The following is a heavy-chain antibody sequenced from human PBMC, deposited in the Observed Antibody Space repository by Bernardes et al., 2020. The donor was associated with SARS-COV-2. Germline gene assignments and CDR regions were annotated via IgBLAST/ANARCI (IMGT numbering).Heavy chain of an antibody. CDR1: GYTFSDYY. J-gene: IGHJ4*02. CDR3: ARTFYYDRGGDSVFDQ. CDR2: ISPKSGAT. V-gene: IGHV1-2*02. D-gene: IGHD2-21*01. Sequence: ASVKVSCKASGYTFSDYYIHWLRQAPGQGFEWMGWISPKSGATNYAQKFQGRVTMTRDTAISTEYMQLSSLTSDDTAVYYCARTFYYDRGGDSVFDQWGQGTLVSVST.